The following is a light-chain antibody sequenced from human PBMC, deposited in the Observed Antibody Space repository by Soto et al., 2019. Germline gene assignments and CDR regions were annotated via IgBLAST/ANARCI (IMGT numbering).Light chain of an antibody. V-gene: IGKV3-15*01. CDR2: GAS. J-gene: IGKJ4*01. Sequence: EVVMTQSPATLSASPGERVILSCRASQNIGSNLAWYQQRPGQAPRLLMYGASTRATETPARFSGSGSATDFTLTISSLQSEDFAVYYCQQYNSWPLTFGGGT. CDR3: QQYNSWPLT. CDR1: QNIGSN.